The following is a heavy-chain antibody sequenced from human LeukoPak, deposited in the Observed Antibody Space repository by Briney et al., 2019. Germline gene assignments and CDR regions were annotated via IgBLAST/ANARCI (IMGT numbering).Heavy chain of an antibody. Sequence: GGSLRLSCAASGFTFSSYAMSWVRQAPGKGLEWVSAISGSGGSTYYADSVKGRFTISRDNSKNTLYLQMNSLRAEDTAVYYCAKRGPPQYGYGNWFDPWGQGTLVSVSS. CDR2: ISGSGGST. CDR1: GFTFSSYA. J-gene: IGHJ5*02. V-gene: IGHV3-23*01. D-gene: IGHD5-18*01. CDR3: AKRGPPQYGYGNWFDP.